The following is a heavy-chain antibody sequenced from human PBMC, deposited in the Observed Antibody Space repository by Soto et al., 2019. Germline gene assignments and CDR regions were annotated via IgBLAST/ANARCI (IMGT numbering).Heavy chain of an antibody. CDR3: ARGQLGTLMSRGFGMDV. CDR1: GYTFTGYY. CDR2: INPNSGGT. V-gene: IGHV1-2*04. Sequence: ASVKVSCKASGYTFTGYYMHWVRQAPGQGLEWMGWINPNSGGTNYAQKFQGWVTMTRDTSISTAYMELSRLRSDDTAVYYCARGQLGTLMSRGFGMDVWGQGTTVTVSS. J-gene: IGHJ6*02. D-gene: IGHD3-10*01.